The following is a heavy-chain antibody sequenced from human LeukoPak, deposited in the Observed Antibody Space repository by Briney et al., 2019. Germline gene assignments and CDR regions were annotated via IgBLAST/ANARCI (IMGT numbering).Heavy chain of an antibody. D-gene: IGHD4-17*01. Sequence: SETLSLTCAVYGGSFSGYYWSWIRQPPGKGLEWIGEINHSGSTNYNPSPKSRVTISVDTSKNQFSLKLSSVTAADTAVYYCASLTTVTSQVGYWGQGTLVTVSS. CDR2: INHSGST. J-gene: IGHJ4*02. V-gene: IGHV4-34*01. CDR1: GGSFSGYY. CDR3: ASLTTVTSQVGY.